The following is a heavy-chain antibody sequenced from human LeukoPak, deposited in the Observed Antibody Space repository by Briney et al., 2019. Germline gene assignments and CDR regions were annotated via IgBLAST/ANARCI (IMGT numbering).Heavy chain of an antibody. Sequence: PSGTLSLTCAVSGGSISSSNWWSWVRQPPGKGLEWIGEIYHSGSTNYNPSLKSRVTISVDKSKNQFSLKLSSVTAADTAVYYCARGRDIAVAGTPRRWNWFDPWGQGTLVTVSS. V-gene: IGHV4-4*02. CDR1: GGSISSSNW. D-gene: IGHD6-19*01. CDR2: IYHSGST. J-gene: IGHJ5*02. CDR3: ARGRDIAVAGTPRRWNWFDP.